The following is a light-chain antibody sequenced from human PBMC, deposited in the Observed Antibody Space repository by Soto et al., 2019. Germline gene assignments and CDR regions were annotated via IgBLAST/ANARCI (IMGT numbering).Light chain of an antibody. V-gene: IGLV2-14*01. J-gene: IGLJ1*01. Sequence: QSALTQPASVSGSPGQSITISCTGTTSDVGGYNYVSWYQHHPGKAPKLMIYEVSHRPSEISNRFSGSKSGNTASLTISGLQAEDEADYYCSSYTTIITRVFGTGTKLTVL. CDR2: EVS. CDR3: SSYTTIITRV. CDR1: TSDVGGYNY.